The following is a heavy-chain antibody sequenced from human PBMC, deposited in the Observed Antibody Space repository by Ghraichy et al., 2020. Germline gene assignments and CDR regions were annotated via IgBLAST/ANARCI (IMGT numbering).Heavy chain of an antibody. CDR2: ISSSSSYI. Sequence: GGSLRLSCATSGFNFSSDSMNWVRQAPGKGLEWVSSISSSSSYIYYADSVKGRFTISRDNAKNSLYLQMNSLRAEDTAVYYCASLLFGTQVYYYYMDVWGKGTTVTVYS. CDR1: GFNFSSDS. CDR3: ASLLFGTQVYYYYMDV. V-gene: IGHV3-21*01. J-gene: IGHJ6*03. D-gene: IGHD3/OR15-3a*01.